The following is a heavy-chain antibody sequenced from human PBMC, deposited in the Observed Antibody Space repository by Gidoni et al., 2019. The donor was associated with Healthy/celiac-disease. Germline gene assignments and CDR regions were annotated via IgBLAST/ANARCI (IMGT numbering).Heavy chain of an antibody. J-gene: IGHJ6*02. CDR2: IWYDGSNK. D-gene: IGHD6-19*01. V-gene: IGHV3-33*01. Sequence: QVQLVESGGGVVQPGRSLRLSCAASGFTFSSYGMHWVRQAPGKGLEWVAVIWYDGSNKYYADSVKGRFTISRYNSKNTLYLQMNSLRAEDTAVYYCARGTVAVADYYYYGMDVWGQGTTVTVSS. CDR1: GFTFSSYG. CDR3: ARGTVAVADYYYYGMDV.